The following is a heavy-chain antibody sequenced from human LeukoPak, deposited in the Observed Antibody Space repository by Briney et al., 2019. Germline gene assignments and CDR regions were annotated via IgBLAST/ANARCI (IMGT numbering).Heavy chain of an antibody. J-gene: IGHJ4*02. CDR1: GGTFSSYA. V-gene: IGHV1-69*06. CDR2: IIPIFGTA. Sequence: SVKVSCKASGGTFSSYAISWVRRAPGQGLEWMGGIIPIFGTANYAQKFQGRVTITADRSTSTAYMELSSLRSEDTAVYYCAIRKGEYYFDYWGQGTLVTVSS. CDR3: AIRKGEYYFDY. D-gene: IGHD3-16*01.